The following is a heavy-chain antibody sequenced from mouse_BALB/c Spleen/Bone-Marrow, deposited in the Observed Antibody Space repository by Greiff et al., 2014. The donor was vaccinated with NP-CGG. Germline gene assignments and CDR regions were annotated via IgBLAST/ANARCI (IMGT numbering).Heavy chain of an antibody. CDR1: GYTFTDYW. V-gene: IGHV1-7*01. CDR3: ARRYGSLWYFDV. CDR2: INPSSGYT. J-gene: IGHJ1*01. D-gene: IGHD1-1*01. Sequence: QVQLKESGAELAKPGASVKMSCKASGYTFTDYWMHWVKQRPGQGLEWIGYINPSSGYTEYNQKFKDKATLTADKSSSTAYMQLNILTSEDSAVYYWARRYGSLWYFDVWGAGTTVTVSS.